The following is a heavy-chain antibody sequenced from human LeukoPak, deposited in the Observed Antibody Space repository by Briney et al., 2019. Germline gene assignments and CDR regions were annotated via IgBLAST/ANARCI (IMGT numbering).Heavy chain of an antibody. CDR2: ISSSGSTI. CDR3: ASLIVVVPAATLNDAFDI. CDR1: GFTFINYA. J-gene: IGHJ3*02. Sequence: GGSLRLSCAASGFTFINYAMTWVRQAPGKGLEWVSYISSSGSTIYYADSVKGRFTISRDNAKNSLYLQMNSLRAEDTAVYYCASLIVVVPAATLNDAFDIWGQGTMVTVSS. V-gene: IGHV3-48*03. D-gene: IGHD2-2*01.